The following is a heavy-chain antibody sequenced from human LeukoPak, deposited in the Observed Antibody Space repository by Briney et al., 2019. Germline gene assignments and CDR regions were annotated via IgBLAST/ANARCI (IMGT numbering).Heavy chain of an antibody. Sequence: GGSLRLSCATSGFTFDDYAMHWLRQAPGKGLAWVSGISLNSGSIGYADSVKGRFTISRDNAKNSLYLQMNSLRAEDTALYYCAKDSGSYGMDVWGQGTTVTVSS. CDR3: AKDSGSYGMDV. CDR1: GFTFDDYA. CDR2: ISLNSGSI. D-gene: IGHD3-10*01. J-gene: IGHJ6*02. V-gene: IGHV3-9*01.